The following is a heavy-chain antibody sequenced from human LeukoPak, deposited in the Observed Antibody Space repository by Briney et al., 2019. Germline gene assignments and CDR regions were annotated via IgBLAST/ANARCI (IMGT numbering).Heavy chain of an antibody. V-gene: IGHV3-7*01. Sequence: GGSLRLSCVASGFAFSSYWMSWVRQAPGKGLEWVANIKQDGGEKYYVDSVKGRFTISRDNAKNSLFLQMNSLRVEDTAVYYCARLGGSYYTYWGQGTLVTISS. CDR3: ARLGGSYYTY. D-gene: IGHD1-26*01. J-gene: IGHJ4*02. CDR1: GFAFSSYW. CDR2: IKQDGGEK.